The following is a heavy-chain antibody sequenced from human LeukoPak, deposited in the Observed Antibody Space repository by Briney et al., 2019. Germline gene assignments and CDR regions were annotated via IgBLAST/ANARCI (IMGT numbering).Heavy chain of an antibody. J-gene: IGHJ4*02. D-gene: IGHD3-22*01. V-gene: IGHV3-23*01. CDR2: ISGSGGST. CDR3: AKDRTYYYDNNPPSGY. CDR1: GFTFSDYY. Sequence: GGSLRLSCAASGFTFSDYYMSWIRQAPGKGLEWVSAISGSGGSTYYADSVKGRFTISRDNSKNTLYLQMNSLRAEDTAVYYCAKDRTYYYDNNPPSGYWGQGTLVTVSS.